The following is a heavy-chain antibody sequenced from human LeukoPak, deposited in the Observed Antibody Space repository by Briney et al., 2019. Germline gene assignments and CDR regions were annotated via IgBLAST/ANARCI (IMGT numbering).Heavy chain of an antibody. J-gene: IGHJ4*02. V-gene: IGHV3-30*18. CDR2: ISYDGSKK. Sequence: GGSLRLSCAASGFTFSSYGMHWVRQAPGKGLEWVAVISYDGSKKYYADSVKGRFTISRDNSKNTLYLQMNSLRTEDTAAYYCAKGSAVTGTLDYWGQGTLVTVSS. CDR1: GFTFSSYG. CDR3: AKGSAVTGTLDY. D-gene: IGHD6-19*01.